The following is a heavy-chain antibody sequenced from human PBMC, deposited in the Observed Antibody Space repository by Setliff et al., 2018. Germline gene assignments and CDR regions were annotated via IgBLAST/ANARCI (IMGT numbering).Heavy chain of an antibody. V-gene: IGHV4-59*08. J-gene: IGHJ6*03. CDR3: ARRSPAYYSDSSGYFYDTSPYMDV. CDR2: IHHSGST. Sequence: SETLSLTCTVSGGSISGDSWSWIRQPPGKRLEWIGFIHHSGSTHYNPSLKSRVTISVDTSKNQFSLKLSSVTAADTAVYYCARRSPAYYSDSSGYFYDTSPYMDVWGKGTTVTVSS. D-gene: IGHD3-22*01. CDR1: GGSISGDS.